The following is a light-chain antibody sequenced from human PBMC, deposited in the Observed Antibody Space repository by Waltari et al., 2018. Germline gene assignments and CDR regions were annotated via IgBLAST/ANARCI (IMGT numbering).Light chain of an antibody. J-gene: IGLJ2*01. Sequence: QPVLTQPPSVSAAAGQQVTISCSGSSPNVGGNSVAWYQHLPRTAPRLLIYENKIRPSGIPDRFSGSKSGTSATLGITGLQTGDEADYYCGTWDSSLSVVVFGGGTKLTVL. CDR1: SPNVGGNS. CDR3: GTWDSSLSVVV. V-gene: IGLV1-51*02. CDR2: ENK.